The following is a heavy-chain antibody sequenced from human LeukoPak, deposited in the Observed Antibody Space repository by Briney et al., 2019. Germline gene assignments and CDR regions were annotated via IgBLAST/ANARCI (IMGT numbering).Heavy chain of an antibody. CDR3: ARGFRIVGATMPGY. V-gene: IGHV1-8*01. CDR2: MNPNSGNT. Sequence: ASVKVSCKASGYTFTSYDINWVRQATGQGLEWMGWMNPNSGNTGYAQKLQGRVTMTRDTSISTAYMELSSLRSEDTAVYYCARGFRIVGATMPGYWGQGTLVTVSS. J-gene: IGHJ4*02. D-gene: IGHD1-26*01. CDR1: GYTFTSYD.